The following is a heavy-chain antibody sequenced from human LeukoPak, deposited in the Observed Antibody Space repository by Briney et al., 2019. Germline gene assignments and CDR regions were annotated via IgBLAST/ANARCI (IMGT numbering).Heavy chain of an antibody. V-gene: IGHV3-23*01. D-gene: IGHD4-17*01. CDR1: GFTFNNYG. CDR2: ISAGGTNT. J-gene: IGHJ3*02. CDR3: AKAFTVTIDAFDI. Sequence: QAGGSLRLSCAGSGFTFNNYGMNWVRQAPGKGLEWVSGISAGGTNTYYADSVKGRFSISRDKSKNTVYLQMNSLRAEDTAVYYCAKAFTVTIDAFDIWGQGTMVTVSS.